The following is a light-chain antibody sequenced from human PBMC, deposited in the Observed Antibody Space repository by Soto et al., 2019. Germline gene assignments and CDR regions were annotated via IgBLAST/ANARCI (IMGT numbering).Light chain of an antibody. CDR3: QQYGSSPVP. J-gene: IGKJ4*01. CDR1: ESVSSSY. V-gene: IGKV3D-20*01. CDR2: DAS. Sequence: ESLLTQSPAPLSLSPGERATLSCVASESVSSSYLAWYQQKPGLAPRLLIFDASSRATGIPARFSGSGYGTEFTLTISTLKTEDLAVYSRQQYGSSPVPFGGGTTVSIK.